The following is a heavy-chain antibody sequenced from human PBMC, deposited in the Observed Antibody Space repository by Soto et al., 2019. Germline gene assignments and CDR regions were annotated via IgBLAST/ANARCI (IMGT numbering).Heavy chain of an antibody. CDR1: GGTFSSYA. CDR3: AKNGLTRYGDYTPGGY. Sequence: SVKVSCKASGGTFSSYAISWVRQAPGQGLEWMGGITPILGIANYAQKFQGRVTITADKSTSTAYMELRSLRSDDTAVYYCAKNGLTRYGDYTPGGYWGQGTLVTVSS. CDR2: ITPILGIA. D-gene: IGHD4-17*01. J-gene: IGHJ4*02. V-gene: IGHV1-69*04.